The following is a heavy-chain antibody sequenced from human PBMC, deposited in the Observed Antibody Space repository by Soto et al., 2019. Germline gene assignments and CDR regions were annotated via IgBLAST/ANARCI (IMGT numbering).Heavy chain of an antibody. Sequence: PGGSLRLSCAASGFTFSSYAMSWVRQAPGKGLEWVSAISGSGGSTYYADSVKGRFTISRDNSKNTLYLQMNSLRAEDTAVYYCASSLTLYSSAPVHWGQGTLVTVSS. CDR2: ISGSGGST. D-gene: IGHD6-19*01. V-gene: IGHV3-23*01. J-gene: IGHJ4*02. CDR3: ASSLTLYSSAPVH. CDR1: GFTFSSYA.